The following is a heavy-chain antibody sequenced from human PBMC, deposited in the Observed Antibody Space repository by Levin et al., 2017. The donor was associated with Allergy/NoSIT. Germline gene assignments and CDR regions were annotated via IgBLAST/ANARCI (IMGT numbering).Heavy chain of an antibody. CDR1: GFTFSSYG. CDR2: IWYDGSNK. V-gene: IGHV3-33*01. D-gene: IGHD2-2*01. J-gene: IGHJ4*02. Sequence: AGGSLRLSCAASGFTFSSYGMHWVRQAPGKGLEWVAVIWYDGSNKYYADSVKGRFTISRDNSKNTLYLQMNSLRAEDTAVYYCARGDGLVPAVTPHYWGQGTLVTVSS. CDR3: ARGDGLVPAVTPHY.